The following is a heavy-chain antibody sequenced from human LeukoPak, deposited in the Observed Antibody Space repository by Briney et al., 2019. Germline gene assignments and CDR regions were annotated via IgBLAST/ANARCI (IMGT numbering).Heavy chain of an antibody. V-gene: IGHV3-23*01. CDR2: ISGGGVTT. Sequence: GGSLRLSCVGSGFTSIAYALTWARQAPGKGLEWVSGISGGGVTTYYADSVKGRFTISRDNSKNTLYLQMNSLRADDTAIYYCARNQQLGGHSYYYYGMDVWGQGTTVTVSS. CDR1: GFTSIAYA. CDR3: ARNQQLGGHSYYYYGMDV. D-gene: IGHD3-16*01. J-gene: IGHJ6*02.